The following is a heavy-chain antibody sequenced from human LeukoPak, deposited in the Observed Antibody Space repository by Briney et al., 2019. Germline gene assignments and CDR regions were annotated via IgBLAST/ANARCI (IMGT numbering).Heavy chain of an antibody. V-gene: IGHV3-73*01. J-gene: IGHJ5*02. CDR3: AKDRGSGKFVRWFDP. Sequence: PGGSLKLSCAASGFTFSGSAMHWVRQASGKGLEWVGRIRSKANSYATAYAASVKGRFTISRDNSKNTLYLQMNSLRAEDTAVYYCAKDRGSGKFVRWFDPWGQGTLVTVSS. D-gene: IGHD3-10*01. CDR2: IRSKANSYAT. CDR1: GFTFSGSA.